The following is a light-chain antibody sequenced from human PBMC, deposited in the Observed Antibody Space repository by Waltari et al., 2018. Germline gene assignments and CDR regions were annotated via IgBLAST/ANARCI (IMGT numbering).Light chain of an antibody. CDR1: QTVSSN. CDR3: QQYNHWPWT. J-gene: IGKJ1*01. V-gene: IGKV3-15*01. Sequence: MTQSPGTLSASPGERVTLSCRAGQTVSSNLVWYKQIPGQPPRVLIYGASTRATGVPARFSGSGSATEFTLTISSLQSEDFAVYFCQQYNHWPWTFGQGTKVEVK. CDR2: GAS.